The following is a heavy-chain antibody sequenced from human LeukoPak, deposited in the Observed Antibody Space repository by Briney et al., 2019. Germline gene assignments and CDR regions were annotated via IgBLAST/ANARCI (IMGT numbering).Heavy chain of an antibody. CDR3: ARELKTITMVRGVTFDY. CDR2: ISYDGSNK. Sequence: GGSLRLSCAASGFTFSSYGMHWVRQAPGKGLEWVAVISYDGSNKYYADSVKGRFTISRDNSKNTLYLQMNSLRAEDTAVYYCARELKTITMVRGVTFDYWGQGTLVTVSS. D-gene: IGHD3-10*01. J-gene: IGHJ4*02. V-gene: IGHV3-30*03. CDR1: GFTFSSYG.